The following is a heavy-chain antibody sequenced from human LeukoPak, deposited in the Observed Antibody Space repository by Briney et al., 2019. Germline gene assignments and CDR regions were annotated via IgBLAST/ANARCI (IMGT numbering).Heavy chain of an antibody. V-gene: IGHV3-48*02. CDR3: ARDRFYAFDI. J-gene: IGHJ3*02. CDR1: GFSFTTYG. CDR2: ISGSSSII. Sequence: LRLYCAAYGFSFTTYGMHWVRQAPGKGLEGISYISGSSSIIYYADSVKGRFTISRDNARNSLFLQMNSLRDEDTAVYFCARDRFYAFDIWGQGTMVTVSS.